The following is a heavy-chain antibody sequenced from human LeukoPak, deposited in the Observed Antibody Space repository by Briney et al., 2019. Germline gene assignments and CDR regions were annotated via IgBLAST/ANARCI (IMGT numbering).Heavy chain of an antibody. CDR1: GGSFSGYY. V-gene: IGHV4-34*01. Sequence: PSETLSLTCAVYGGSFSGYYWSWIRQPPGKGLEWIGEINHSGSTNYNPSLKSRVTISVDTSKNQFSLKLSSVTAADTAVYYCARLSKVVRLQAFDIWGQGTMVTVSS. CDR2: INHSGST. CDR3: ARLSKVVRLQAFDI. D-gene: IGHD6-25*01. J-gene: IGHJ3*02.